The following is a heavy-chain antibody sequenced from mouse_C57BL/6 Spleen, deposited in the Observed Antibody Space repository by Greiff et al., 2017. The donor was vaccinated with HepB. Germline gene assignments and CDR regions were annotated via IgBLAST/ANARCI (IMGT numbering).Heavy chain of an antibody. J-gene: IGHJ1*03. CDR3: AREGGHFDV. CDR1: GYSITSGYY. CDR2: ISYDGSN. D-gene: IGHD3-3*01. V-gene: IGHV3-6*01. Sequence: EVKLVESGPGLVKPSQSLSLTCSVTGYSITSGYYWNWIRQFPGNKLEWMGYISYDGSNNYNPSLKNRISITRDTSKNQFFLKLNSVTTEDTATYYCAREGGHFDVWGTGTTVTVSS.